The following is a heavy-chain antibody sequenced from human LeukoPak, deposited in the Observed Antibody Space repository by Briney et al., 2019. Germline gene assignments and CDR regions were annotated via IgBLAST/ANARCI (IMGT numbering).Heavy chain of an antibody. CDR2: TYYRSKWYN. J-gene: IGHJ6*02. CDR1: GDSVSINSAA. V-gene: IGHV6-1*01. D-gene: IGHD4-17*01. CDR3: ARDRPALYGDYYYGMDV. Sequence: SQTLSLTCAISGDSVSINSAAWNWVRQSPSRGLEWLGSTYYRSKWYNDYAVSVKSRITINPDTSKNQFSLQLNSVTPEDTAVYYCARDRPALYGDYYYGMDVWGQGTTVTVSS.